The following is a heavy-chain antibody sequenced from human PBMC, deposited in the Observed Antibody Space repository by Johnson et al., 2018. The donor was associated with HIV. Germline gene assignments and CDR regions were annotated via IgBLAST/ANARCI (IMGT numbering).Heavy chain of an antibody. CDR1: GFIFSSYW. CDR2: INQDEGEK. V-gene: IGHV3-7*01. CDR3: AKTITMIGRFDAFDI. J-gene: IGHJ3*02. D-gene: IGHD3-22*01. Sequence: EVQLVESGGGVAQPGGSLRLSCAASGFIFSSYWMSWVRQAPGKGLEWVANINQDEGEKYYVDSVKGRFTISRDNAKNSLYLQMNSLRAEETAVYYCAKTITMIGRFDAFDIWGQGTMVTVS.